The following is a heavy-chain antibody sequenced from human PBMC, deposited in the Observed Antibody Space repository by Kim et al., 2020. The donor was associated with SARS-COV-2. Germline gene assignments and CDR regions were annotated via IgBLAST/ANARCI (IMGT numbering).Heavy chain of an antibody. CDR3: ARGKYGGYLSPGGTMLDVDH. J-gene: IGHJ4*02. D-gene: IGHD5-12*01. CDR1: GDSIDSDYYS. V-gene: IGHV4-30-2*01. CDR2: MSYSRNT. Sequence: SETLSLTCVVSGDSIDSDYYSSWNWIRQAPGKGLEWIGYMSYSRNTIYNPSLKTRVTISGDRSKNQFSLKLNSVTAADTAVYFCARGKYGGYLSPGGTMLDVDHGGQGSQVTVSS.